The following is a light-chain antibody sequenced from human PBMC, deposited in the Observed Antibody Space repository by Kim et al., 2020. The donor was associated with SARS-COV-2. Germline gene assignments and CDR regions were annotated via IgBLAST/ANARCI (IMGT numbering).Light chain of an antibody. Sequence: EIVLTQSPGTLSLSPAERATLSCRASQSVSSSYLAWYQQKPGQAPRLLIYGASSRATGIPDRFSGSGSGTDFTLTISRLEPEDFAVYYCQQYGSSPNTFGQGTKLEI. J-gene: IGKJ2*01. CDR3: QQYGSSPNT. CDR1: QSVSSSY. V-gene: IGKV3-20*01. CDR2: GAS.